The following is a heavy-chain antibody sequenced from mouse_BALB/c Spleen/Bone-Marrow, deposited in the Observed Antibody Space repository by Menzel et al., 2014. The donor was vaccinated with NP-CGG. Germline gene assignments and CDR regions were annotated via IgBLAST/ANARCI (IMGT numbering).Heavy chain of an antibody. CDR2: INPYNGDP. J-gene: IGHJ3*01. CDR3: GRGNYDYDSWFGY. CDR1: GYSFTGYF. V-gene: IGHV1-37*01. Sequence: VQLQQSGPELVKPGASVKISCKASGYSFTGYFMNWMKQSHGKSLEWIGRINPYNGDPSYNQKFKGKATLTVDKSSSTAHMELLSLTSEDSAVYYCGRGNYDYDSWFGYWGQGTLVTVSA. D-gene: IGHD2-4*01.